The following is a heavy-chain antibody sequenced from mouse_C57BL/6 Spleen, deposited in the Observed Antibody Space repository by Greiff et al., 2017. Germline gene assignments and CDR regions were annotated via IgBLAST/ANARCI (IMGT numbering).Heavy chain of an antibody. CDR1: GYAFSRYW. CDR3: ARSVYYGSSYYDLFDD. V-gene: IGHV1-80*01. Sequence: SGAELVKPGASVQISCKASGYAFSRYWMPWVKQRPGQGLEWIGQIYPGDGDTNYNGKFKGKATLTADTSSSTAYMQLSSLTSEDSAVYFCARSVYYGSSYYDLFDDWGQGTTLTVSS. CDR2: IYPGDGDT. J-gene: IGHJ2*01. D-gene: IGHD1-1*01.